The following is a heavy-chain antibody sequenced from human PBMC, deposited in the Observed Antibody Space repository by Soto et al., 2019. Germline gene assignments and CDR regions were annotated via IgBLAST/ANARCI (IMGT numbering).Heavy chain of an antibody. Sequence: QVQLVQSGAEVKKPGASVKVSCKTSGYTFTNYGISWVRQAPGQGLEWMGWISAYNGNKNYAQRFQGRVTMTTDTSTSSAYVELRSLRSDDTAVYYCARDEEYSGHAPIDYWGQGTLVTVSS. D-gene: IGHD5-12*01. CDR2: ISAYNGNK. J-gene: IGHJ4*02. CDR3: ARDEEYSGHAPIDY. V-gene: IGHV1-18*01. CDR1: GYTFTNYG.